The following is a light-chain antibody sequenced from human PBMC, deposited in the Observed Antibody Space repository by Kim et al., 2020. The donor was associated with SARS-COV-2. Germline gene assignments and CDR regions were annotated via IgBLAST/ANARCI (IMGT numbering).Light chain of an antibody. J-gene: IGLJ3*02. CDR1: KLGDRY. CDR2: QDN. V-gene: IGLV3-1*01. CDR3: QTWDSSSVM. Sequence: LSAGQTASIPCSGDKLGDRYVCWYQQKPGQSPVLVIYQDNRRPSGIPERFSGSVSGNTATLTVSGAQATDEAGYYCQTWDSSSVMFGGGTQLTVL.